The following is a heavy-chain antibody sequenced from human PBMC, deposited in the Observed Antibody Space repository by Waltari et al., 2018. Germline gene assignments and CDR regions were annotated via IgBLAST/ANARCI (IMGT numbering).Heavy chain of an antibody. CDR3: AKLGTAMVKENLAWFDP. Sequence: QVPLQESGPGLVKPSETLSLTCAVSGYSLSSGYHWGWIRQPPRKGLEWIGSIDHSGSTYYNPALKSRVTISVDTSKNQFSLKLSSVTAADTAVYYCAKLGTAMVKENLAWFDPWGQGTLVTVSS. V-gene: IGHV4-38-2*01. J-gene: IGHJ5*02. D-gene: IGHD5-18*01. CDR2: IDHSGST. CDR1: GYSLSSGYH.